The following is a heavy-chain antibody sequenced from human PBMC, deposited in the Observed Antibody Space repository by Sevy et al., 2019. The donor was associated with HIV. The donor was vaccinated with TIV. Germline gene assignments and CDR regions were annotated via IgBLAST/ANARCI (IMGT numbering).Heavy chain of an antibody. J-gene: IGHJ4*02. CDR1: GFAFRTYA. CDR3: ARVPEWELTSFLSH. D-gene: IGHD3-9*01. V-gene: IGHV3-30-3*01. CDR2: ISSNGDNA. Sequence: GGSLRLSCAASGFAFRTYAFHWVRQAPGRGLEWVGLISSNGDNAFYANSVRGRFTISRDNSMNTLYLELNNLTPDETAVYYCARVPEWELTSFLSHWGQGTLVTVSS.